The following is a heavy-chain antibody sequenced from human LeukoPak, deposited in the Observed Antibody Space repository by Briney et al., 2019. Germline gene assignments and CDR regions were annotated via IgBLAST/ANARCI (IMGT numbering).Heavy chain of an antibody. V-gene: IGHV4-59*01. CDR1: PGSITGYY. CDR3: ARDSGGPYYYYYGMDV. Sequence: SETLSLTCNVSPGSITGYYFTWIRQPPGKGLEWIGYIFYSGTTKYSPSLKSRLTMSLDTSKNQVSLRLTSVTAADMAVYYCARDSGGPYYYYYGMDVWGRGTTVTVSS. D-gene: IGHD1-1*01. CDR2: IFYSGTT. J-gene: IGHJ6*02.